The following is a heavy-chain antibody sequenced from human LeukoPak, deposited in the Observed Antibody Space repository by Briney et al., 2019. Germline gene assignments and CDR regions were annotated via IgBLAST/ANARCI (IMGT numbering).Heavy chain of an antibody. CDR1: DDSFSSHY. Sequence: SETLSLTCAVSDDSFSSHYWTWIRQPPGKGLDGIGYISYIGRTNYNPSLKSRVTISIDTSKNQFSLKLTSVTAADTAVYYCAKDLVTVTKGFDIWGQGTMVSVSS. D-gene: IGHD4-17*01. CDR3: AKDLVTVTKGFDI. CDR2: ISYIGRT. V-gene: IGHV4-59*11. J-gene: IGHJ3*02.